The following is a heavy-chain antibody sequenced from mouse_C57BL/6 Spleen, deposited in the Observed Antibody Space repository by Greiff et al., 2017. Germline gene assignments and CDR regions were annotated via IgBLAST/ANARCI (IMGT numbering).Heavy chain of an antibody. V-gene: IGHV14-4*01. J-gene: IGHJ2*01. CDR3: YDSGY. CDR2: IDPENGDT. Sequence: EVKLMESGAELVRAGASVKLSCTASGFNITDDYMHWVKQRPGQGLEWIGWIDPENGDTDYASKFQGKATITADTSSNTAYLQLSSLTSEDTAVYYGYDSGYWGQGTTLTVSS. CDR1: GFNITDDY. D-gene: IGHD2-12*01.